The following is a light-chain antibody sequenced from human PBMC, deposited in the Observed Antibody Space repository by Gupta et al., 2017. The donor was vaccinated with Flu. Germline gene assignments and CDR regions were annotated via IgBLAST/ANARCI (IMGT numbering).Light chain of an antibody. J-gene: IGLJ1*01. CDR1: SPNIRNYY. V-gene: IGLV1-51*01. CDR2: DVN. Sequence: SSRAGRSPNIRNYYLVWYKQPPGTAPKVFMYDVNMRPPGILDRFSGSKSGKSATVGITGRQTGDEADDYCGTGERSLRVNVFGTGTK. CDR3: GTGERSLRVNV.